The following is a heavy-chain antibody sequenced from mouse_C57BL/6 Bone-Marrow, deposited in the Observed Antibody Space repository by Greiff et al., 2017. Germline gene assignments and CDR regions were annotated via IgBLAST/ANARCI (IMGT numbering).Heavy chain of an antibody. D-gene: IGHD3-2*02. CDR3: ASGTAQAL. V-gene: IGHV5-4*01. CDR2: ISDGGSYT. Sequence: EVQLVESGGGLVKPGGSLKLSCAASGFTFSSYAMSWVRQTPEKRLEWVSTISDGGSYTNYPDNVKGRVTISRDNAKNNLYLQMSHLKTEDTARYYCASGTAQALWGQGTTLTVSS. J-gene: IGHJ2*01. CDR1: GFTFSSYA.